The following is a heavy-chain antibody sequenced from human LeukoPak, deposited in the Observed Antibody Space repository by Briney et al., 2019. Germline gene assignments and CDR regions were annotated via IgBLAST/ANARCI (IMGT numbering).Heavy chain of an antibody. CDR1: GGGFTFSSHA. CDR3: ARKSSGTFFN. J-gene: IGHJ4*02. Sequence: ASVKVSCKASGGGFTFSSHAISWVRQAPGQGLEWMGRINPNSGGTDYAQKFRGRVSMTRDTSISTAYMELSSLRSDDTAVFYCARKSSGTFFNWGQGTLVTVSS. D-gene: IGHD3-10*01. V-gene: IGHV1-2*02. CDR2: INPNSGGT.